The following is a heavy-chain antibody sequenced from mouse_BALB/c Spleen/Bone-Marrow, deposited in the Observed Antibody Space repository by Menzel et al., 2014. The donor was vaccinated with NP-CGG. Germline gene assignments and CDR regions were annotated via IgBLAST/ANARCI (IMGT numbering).Heavy chain of an antibody. CDR3: ARYYYGNYWFAY. CDR1: GYSIXSDYA. Sequence: EVMLVESGPGLVKPSQSLSLTCTVTGYSIXSDYAWNWIRQFPGNKLEWRGYISYSGSTSYNPSLKSRISITRDTSKNQFFLQLNSVTTEDTATYYCARYYYGNYWFAYWGQGTLVTVSA. CDR2: ISYSGST. V-gene: IGHV3-2*02. D-gene: IGHD2-1*01. J-gene: IGHJ3*01.